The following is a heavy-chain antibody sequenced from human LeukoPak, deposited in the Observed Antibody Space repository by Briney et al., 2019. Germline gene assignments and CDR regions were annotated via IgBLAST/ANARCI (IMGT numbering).Heavy chain of an antibody. V-gene: IGHV1-69*06. J-gene: IGHJ4*02. CDR2: IIPIFGTA. Sequence: ASVKVSCKASGGTFSSYAISWVRQAPGQGLEWMGGIIPIFGTANYAQKFQGRVTITADKSTSTAYMELSSLRSEDTAVYYCARANYDRSGSWDYWGQGTLVTVSS. CDR1: GGTFSSYA. D-gene: IGHD3-22*01. CDR3: ARANYDRSGSWDY.